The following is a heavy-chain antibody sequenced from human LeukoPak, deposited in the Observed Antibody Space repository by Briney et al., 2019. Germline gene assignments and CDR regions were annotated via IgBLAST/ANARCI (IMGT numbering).Heavy chain of an antibody. CDR3: ATSRFGVAPSDY. Sequence: GESLKISCNVSGYSLPTYWIAWVRRMPGKGLEWMGVIYLDDSDTKYGPSFQGLVTISVDKSISAAHLQWRSLKASDTAMYYCATSRFGVAPSDYWGQGTLVTVSS. CDR2: IYLDDSDT. CDR1: GYSLPTYW. D-gene: IGHD3-3*01. V-gene: IGHV5-51*01. J-gene: IGHJ4*02.